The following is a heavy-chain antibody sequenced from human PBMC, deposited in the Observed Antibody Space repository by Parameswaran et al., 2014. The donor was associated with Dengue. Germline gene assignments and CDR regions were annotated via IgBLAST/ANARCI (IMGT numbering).Heavy chain of an antibody. J-gene: IGHJ6*02. V-gene: IGHV3-7*01. D-gene: IGHD2-2*01. CDR2: IKQDGSEK. Sequence: WIRQPPGKGLEWVANIKQDGSEKYYVDSVKGRFTISRDNAKNSLYLQMNSLRAEDTAVYYCARDYCSSTSCRYYYYYGMDVWGQGTTVTVSS. CDR3: ARDYCSSTSCRYYYYYGMDV.